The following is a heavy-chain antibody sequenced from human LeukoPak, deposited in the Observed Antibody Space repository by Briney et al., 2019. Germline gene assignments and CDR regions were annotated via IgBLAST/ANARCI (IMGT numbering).Heavy chain of an antibody. CDR1: GGSISGTNW. CDR2: ISLRGLT. J-gene: IGHJ4*02. Sequence: PSGTLSLTCGVSGGSISGTNWWSWVRQPPGQGLEWIGEISLRGLTNYNPSLRSRLTMSLDESKNQVSLNLTSVTAADTAVYYCSRESGPFSPFGFWGQGTLVSVSS. D-gene: IGHD1-26*01. V-gene: IGHV4-4*02. CDR3: SRESGPFSPFGF.